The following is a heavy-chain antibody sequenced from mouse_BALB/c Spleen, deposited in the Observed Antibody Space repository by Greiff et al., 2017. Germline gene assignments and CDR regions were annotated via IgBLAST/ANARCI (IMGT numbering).Heavy chain of an antibody. Sequence: EVKLVESGGGLVKPGGSLKLSCAASGFTFSSYAMSWVRQTPEKRLEWVASISSGGSTNYPDRVKGRFTISTANARNILYLQMCSLRSEDTAMYYCASRAITPDAMDYWGQGTSVTVSS. CDR1: GFTFSSYA. CDR3: ASRAITPDAMDY. CDR2: ISSGGST. V-gene: IGHV5-6-5*01. D-gene: IGHD2-4*01. J-gene: IGHJ4*01.